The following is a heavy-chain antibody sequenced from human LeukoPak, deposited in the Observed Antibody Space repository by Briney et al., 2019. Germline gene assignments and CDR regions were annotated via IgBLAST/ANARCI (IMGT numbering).Heavy chain of an antibody. CDR2: IKQDGSEK. V-gene: IGHV3-7*01. J-gene: IGHJ3*02. Sequence: PGGSLRLSCAASGSTFSSCWMNWVRQAPGKGLEWVANIKQDGSEKYYVDSVKGRFTISRDNAKNSLYLQMNSLRAEDTAVYYCASGNWNDRAFDIWGQGTMVAVSS. CDR3: ASGNWNDRAFDI. CDR1: GSTFSSCW. D-gene: IGHD1-20*01.